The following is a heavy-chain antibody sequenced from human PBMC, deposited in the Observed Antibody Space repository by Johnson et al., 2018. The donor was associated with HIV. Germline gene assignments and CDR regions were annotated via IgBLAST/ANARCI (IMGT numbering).Heavy chain of an antibody. CDR1: GFTFSSYA. Sequence: QEKLVESGGGVVQPGRSLRLSCAASGFTFSSYAMHWVRQAPGKGLAWVAVISYSGSDTYYVDSVRGRFTVSRDNSENTLFLQMNSLRDADTAVYYCAKERTAMVTPFDAWGQGTRVTVSS. V-gene: IGHV3-30*04. CDR3: AKERTAMVTPFDA. CDR2: ISYSGSDT. J-gene: IGHJ3*01. D-gene: IGHD5-18*01.